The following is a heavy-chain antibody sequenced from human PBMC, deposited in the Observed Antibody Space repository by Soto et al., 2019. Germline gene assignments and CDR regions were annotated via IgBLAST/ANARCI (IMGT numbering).Heavy chain of an antibody. CDR3: AREIAAAGLFDY. CDR2: IIPIFGTA. Sequence: GASVKVSCKASGGTFSSYSISWVRQAPGQGLEWMGGIIPIFGTANYAQKFQGRVTITADESTSTAYMELSSLRSEDTAVYYCAREIAAAGLFDYWGQGTLVTVSS. D-gene: IGHD6-13*01. CDR1: GGTFSSYS. J-gene: IGHJ4*02. V-gene: IGHV1-69*13.